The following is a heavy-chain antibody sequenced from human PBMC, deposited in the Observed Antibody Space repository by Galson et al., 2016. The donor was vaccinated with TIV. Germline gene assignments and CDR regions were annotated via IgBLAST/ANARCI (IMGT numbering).Heavy chain of an antibody. V-gene: IGHV5-51*01. CDR1: GYFFNNYW. CDR3: TKCRGAAVIHDAFDM. D-gene: IGHD6-13*01. CDR2: IYPRDSDT. Sequence: QSGAEVKKPGESLRISCKGVGYFFNNYWIGWARQMPEKGLEWMGIIYPRDSDTRYIPSFQGQLPIAVDKSISPAYLPWSGLKASDTAIYYCTKCRGAAVIHDAFDMWGQGTMVTVSS. J-gene: IGHJ3*02.